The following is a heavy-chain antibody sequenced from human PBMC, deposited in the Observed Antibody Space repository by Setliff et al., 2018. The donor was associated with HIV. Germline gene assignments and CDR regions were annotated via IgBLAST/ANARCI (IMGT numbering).Heavy chain of an antibody. CDR1: EYTLTELS. CDR2: IIPIFGTA. J-gene: IGHJ4*02. Sequence: VASVKVSCKVSEYTLTELSMHWVRQAPGQGLEWMGGIIPIFGTANYAQKFQGRVTITTDESTSTAYMELSSLRSDDTAVYYCARRMSPEVTTLDNWGQGTLVTVSS. CDR3: ARRMSPEVTTLDN. V-gene: IGHV1-69*05. D-gene: IGHD4-17*01.